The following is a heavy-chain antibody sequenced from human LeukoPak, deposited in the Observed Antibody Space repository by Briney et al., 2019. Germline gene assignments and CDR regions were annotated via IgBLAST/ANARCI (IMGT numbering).Heavy chain of an antibody. CDR2: ISAYNFNT. V-gene: IGHV1-18*01. CDR3: ARGSAQPHDY. J-gene: IGHJ4*02. D-gene: IGHD2-2*01. CDR1: GYTFTDYY. Sequence: ASVKVSCKASGYTFTDYYMNWVRQAPGQGLEWMAWISAYNFNTNYAQKFQGRATLTTDTSTSTAYMELRTLRSDDTAVYYCARGSAQPHDYWGQGTLVTVSS.